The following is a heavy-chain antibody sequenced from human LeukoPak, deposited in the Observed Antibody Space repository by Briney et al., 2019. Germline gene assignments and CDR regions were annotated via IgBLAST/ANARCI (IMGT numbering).Heavy chain of an antibody. Sequence: SETLSLTCNVSGGSINRYYWNWIRQPPGKGLEWIGYIVYTGTTHYNPSLRSRVSMSIDTSTNHFSLSLTSVTAADTAVYYCARDGSDSSSQNWFDPWGQGTLVTVSS. V-gene: IGHV4-59*01. CDR1: GGSINRYY. D-gene: IGHD6-13*01. CDR2: IVYTGTT. J-gene: IGHJ5*02. CDR3: ARDGSDSSSQNWFDP.